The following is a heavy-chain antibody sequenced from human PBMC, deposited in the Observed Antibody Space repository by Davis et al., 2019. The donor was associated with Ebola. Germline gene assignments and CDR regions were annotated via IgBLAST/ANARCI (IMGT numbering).Heavy chain of an antibody. J-gene: IGHJ3*02. CDR1: GFMFSDYY. CDR3: ARVRDDDGYKSGYDALDI. V-gene: IGHV3-11*06. CDR2: ISGTGAYT. D-gene: IGHD5-24*01. Sequence: GGSLRLSCAASGFMFSDYYMSWIRQTQGKGLEWLSYISGTGAYTKYAASVEGRFTISRDNAKNSLFLQIHSLTAEDTAVFYCARVRDDDGYKSGYDALDIWGQGTVVTVS.